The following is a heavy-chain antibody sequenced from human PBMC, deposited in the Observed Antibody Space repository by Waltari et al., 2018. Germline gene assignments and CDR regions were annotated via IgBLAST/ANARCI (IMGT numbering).Heavy chain of an antibody. CDR1: GYSISSGHY. Sequence: SGYSISSGHYWGWIRQPPGKGLEWIGTIYHSGSTYYNPSLKSRVTISIDTSKNQFSLKLSSVTAADTAVYYCARDWYGGCGGVCSNFDYWGQGTLVTVSS. V-gene: IGHV4-38-2*02. CDR3: ARDWYGGCGGVCSNFDY. J-gene: IGHJ4*02. D-gene: IGHD2-21*01. CDR2: IYHSGST.